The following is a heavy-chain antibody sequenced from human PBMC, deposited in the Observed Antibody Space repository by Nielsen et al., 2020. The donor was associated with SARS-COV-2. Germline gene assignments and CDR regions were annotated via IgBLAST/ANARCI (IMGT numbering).Heavy chain of an antibody. CDR3: ARDRGYSSSWFLDAFDI. V-gene: IGHV3-30*19. Sequence: GESLKISCAASGFTFSSYGMHWVRQAPGKGLEWVAVIWYDGSNKYYADSVKGRFTISRDNSKNTLYLQMNSLRAEDTAVYYCARDRGYSSSWFLDAFDIWGQGTMVTVSS. D-gene: IGHD6-13*01. CDR2: IWYDGSNK. CDR1: GFTFSSYG. J-gene: IGHJ3*02.